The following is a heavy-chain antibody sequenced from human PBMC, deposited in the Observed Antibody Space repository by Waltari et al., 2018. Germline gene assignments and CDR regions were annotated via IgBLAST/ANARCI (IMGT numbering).Heavy chain of an antibody. D-gene: IGHD3-3*01. V-gene: IGHV3-7*01. J-gene: IGHJ3*02. CDR3: AGGGGFLCDI. Sequence: VQLVQSGAEVKKPGASVKVSCKASGYTLTTYAMHWVRQAPGKGLEWVANIKQDGREIYYVDSVKGRFTISRYNAKNSLYLQMNSLTTEDTAVYYCAGGGGFLCDIWGQGTLVTVSS. CDR2: IKQDGREI. CDR1: GYTLTTYA.